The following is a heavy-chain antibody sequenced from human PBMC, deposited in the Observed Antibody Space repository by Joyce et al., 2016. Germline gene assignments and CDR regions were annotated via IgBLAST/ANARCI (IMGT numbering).Heavy chain of an antibody. Sequence: QVLLQQWGAGLLKPSETLSLTCAVYGGSFRGYYWSWVRQPPGKGLEWIGEIDQSGSSRYKSSLKSRLTISVDTSKNQFSLRLSSVTAADTAVYFCARAEYTYNLRYFDYWGRGSLVTVSS. CDR1: GGSFRGYY. CDR3: ARAEYTYNLRYFDY. D-gene: IGHD5-18*01. V-gene: IGHV4-34*01. CDR2: IDQSGSS. J-gene: IGHJ4*02.